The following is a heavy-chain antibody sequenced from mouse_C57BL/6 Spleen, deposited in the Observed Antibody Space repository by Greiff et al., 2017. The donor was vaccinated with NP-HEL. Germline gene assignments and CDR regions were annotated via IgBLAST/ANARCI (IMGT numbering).Heavy chain of an antibody. CDR1: GYAFSSSW. Sequence: QVQLQQSGPELVKPGASVKISCKASGYAFSSSWMHWVKQRPGKGLEWIGRIYPGDGDTNYNGKFKGTATLTADKSSSTAYMQLSSLTSEDSAVYFCARSDDYVLFAYWGQGTLVTVSA. V-gene: IGHV1-82*01. J-gene: IGHJ3*01. D-gene: IGHD2-4*01. CDR3: ARSDDYVLFAY. CDR2: IYPGDGDT.